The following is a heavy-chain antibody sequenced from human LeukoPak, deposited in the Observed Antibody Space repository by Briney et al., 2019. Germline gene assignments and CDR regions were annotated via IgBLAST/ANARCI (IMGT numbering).Heavy chain of an antibody. V-gene: IGHV3-48*03. CDR3: ARSTELSDPYFYYGMDV. CDR1: GFSFRSFE. D-gene: IGHD1-26*01. CDR2: ISSASGTI. J-gene: IGHJ6*02. Sequence: PGGSLRLSCAASGFSFRSFEMSWVRQAPGKGLECIAYISSASGTIYHADSVKGRFTTSRDNANNSLYLQMNSLRAEDTAIYYCARSTELSDPYFYYGMDVWGQGTTVTVSS.